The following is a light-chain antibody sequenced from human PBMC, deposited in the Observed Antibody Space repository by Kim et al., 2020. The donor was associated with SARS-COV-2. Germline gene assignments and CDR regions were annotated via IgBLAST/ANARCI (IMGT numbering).Light chain of an antibody. Sequence: PGPTASITCSGYNLRDKYVSWYQQKPGQSPVVVIYQYNQRPSGIPERFSGSNSGNTATLTISGTQAMDEADYYCQAWDSSTHNYVFGAGTKVTVL. CDR1: NLRDKY. CDR2: QYN. V-gene: IGLV3-1*01. CDR3: QAWDSSTHNYV. J-gene: IGLJ1*01.